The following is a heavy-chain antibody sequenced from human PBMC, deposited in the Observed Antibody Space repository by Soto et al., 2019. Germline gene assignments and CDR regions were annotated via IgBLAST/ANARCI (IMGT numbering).Heavy chain of an antibody. CDR1: GYTFTSYY. CDR2: INPSGGST. J-gene: IGHJ4*02. Sequence: ASVKLSCKESGYTFTSYYMHWVRQAPRQGLEWMGIINPSGGSTSYAQKFQGRVTMTRDTSTSTVYMELSSLRSEDTAVYYCARGGYGSGSYYNGPWYFDYWGQGTLVTVSS. D-gene: IGHD3-10*01. CDR3: ARGGYGSGSYYNGPWYFDY. V-gene: IGHV1-46*01.